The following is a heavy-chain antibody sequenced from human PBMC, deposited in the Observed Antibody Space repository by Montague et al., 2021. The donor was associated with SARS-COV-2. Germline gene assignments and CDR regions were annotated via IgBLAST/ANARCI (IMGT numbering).Heavy chain of an antibody. CDR1: GGSISSSSYY. CDR2: IYYSGST. CDR3: ARDQGYIWNYYYDYGMDV. Sequence: SETLSLTCTVSGGSISSSSYYWGWIRQPPGKGLEWIGSIYYSGSTYYNPSLKSRFTISVDTSKNQFSLNLSSVTAADTAVYYCARDQGYIWNYYYDYGMDVWGQGTTVTVSS. J-gene: IGHJ6*02. V-gene: IGHV4-39*07. D-gene: IGHD1-20*01.